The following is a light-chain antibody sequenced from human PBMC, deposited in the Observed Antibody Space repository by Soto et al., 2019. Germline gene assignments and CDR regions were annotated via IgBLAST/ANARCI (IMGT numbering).Light chain of an antibody. CDR2: KAS. CDR1: QSISSW. J-gene: IGKJ1*01. V-gene: IGKV1-5*03. CDR3: QQYNSYWT. Sequence: DIQMPQSPSTLSASVGDRVTITCRASQSISSWLAWYQQKPGKAPKLLIYKASSLESGVPSRFSGSGSGTEFTLTISSLQPDDFATYYCQQYNSYWTCGQGTKVDI.